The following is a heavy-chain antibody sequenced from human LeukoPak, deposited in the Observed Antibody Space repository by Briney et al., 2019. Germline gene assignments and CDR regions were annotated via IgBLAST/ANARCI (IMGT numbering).Heavy chain of an antibody. V-gene: IGHV3-74*01. CDR3: ARDPSAVTGYFDY. J-gene: IGHJ4*02. CDR1: GFTFSSYW. D-gene: IGHD6-19*01. Sequence: GGSLRLSCAASGFTFSSYWMHWVRQAPGKGLVWVSRIEGDGSSKGYADSVKGRFTISRDNAKNTLHLQMNSLRAEDTAVYYCARDPSAVTGYFDYWGQGTLVTVSS. CDR2: IEGDGSSK.